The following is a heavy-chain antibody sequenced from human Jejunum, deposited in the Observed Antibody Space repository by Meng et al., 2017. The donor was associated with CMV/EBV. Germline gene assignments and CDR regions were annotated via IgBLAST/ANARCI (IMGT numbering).Heavy chain of an antibody. CDR3: ARGTGASTRGGFDY. D-gene: IGHD1-26*01. CDR2: FYSCDTY. Sequence: QGRRSCLEKLNEPLSLTHSVSSVSLNKYFWSWIQQPAGKGREWIVCFYSCDTYNYPPPLTSQFTMSLDTSKNQSSLTLTSVTDADTAIYYCARGTGASTRGGFDYWGLGTLVTVSS. V-gene: IGHV4-4*07. CDR1: SVSLNKYF. J-gene: IGHJ4*02.